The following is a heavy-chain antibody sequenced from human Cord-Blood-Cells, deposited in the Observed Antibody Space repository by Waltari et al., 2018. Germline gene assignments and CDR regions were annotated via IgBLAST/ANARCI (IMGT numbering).Heavy chain of an antibody. CDR2: IKSKTDGGTT. D-gene: IGHD2-2*01. CDR3: TTGIGYCSSTSCRDY. CDR1: GFTFSNAW. J-gene: IGHJ4*02. Sequence: EVQLVESGGGLVKPGGSLRLSCAASGFTFSNAWMSWVRQAPGKGLEWVGRIKSKTDGGTTDYAAPVKGRFTISRDDSKNTLYLQMNSLKTEDTAVYYCTTGIGYCSSTSCRDYWGQGTLVTVSS. V-gene: IGHV3-15*01.